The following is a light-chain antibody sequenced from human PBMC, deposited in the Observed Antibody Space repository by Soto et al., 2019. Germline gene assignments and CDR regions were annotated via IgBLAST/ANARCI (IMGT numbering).Light chain of an antibody. CDR2: GTS. J-gene: IGKJ5*01. V-gene: IGKV3-15*01. Sequence: EIVMTQSPASLSVSPGESVTLSCRASQSVASNLAWYQQEPGQAPRLLIYGTSTRATGVPARFSGSGSGTDFTLTISSLQAADFAVYHCQHYNNWPITFGQGTRPEI. CDR3: QHYNNWPIT. CDR1: QSVASN.